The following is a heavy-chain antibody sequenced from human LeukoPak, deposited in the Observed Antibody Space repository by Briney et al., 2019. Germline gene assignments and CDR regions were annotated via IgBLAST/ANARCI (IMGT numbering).Heavy chain of an antibody. J-gene: IGHJ4*02. CDR3: ARGDVEMATITLDY. CDR2: ISTSGNS. D-gene: IGHD5-24*01. Sequence: PSETLSLTCTVSGGSISSYYWTWIRQPAGKGLEWIGRISTSGNSNYNPSLKSRVTMSLDTSKNHFSLNLSSVTAADTAVYYCARGDVEMATITLDYWGQGTLVTVSS. CDR1: GGSISSYY. V-gene: IGHV4-4*07.